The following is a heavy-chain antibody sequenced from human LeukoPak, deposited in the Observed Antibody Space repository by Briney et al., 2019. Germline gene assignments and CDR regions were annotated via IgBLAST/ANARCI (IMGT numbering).Heavy chain of an antibody. CDR2: IRSKANRYAT. Sequence: GGSLKLSCAASGFTFSGSAMHWVRPASGEGLEWVGRIRSKANRYATAYPASVNGRFTISRDDSKNTAYMQMNSLKTEDTAVYYCTRPHKGYNWNDARAFDIWGQGTMVTVSS. CDR1: GFTFSGSA. D-gene: IGHD1-20*01. J-gene: IGHJ3*02. V-gene: IGHV3-73*01. CDR3: TRPHKGYNWNDARAFDI.